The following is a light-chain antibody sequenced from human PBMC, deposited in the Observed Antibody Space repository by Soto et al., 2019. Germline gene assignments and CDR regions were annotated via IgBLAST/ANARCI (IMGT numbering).Light chain of an antibody. CDR1: SGSVSTNHY. V-gene: IGLV8-61*01. CDR2: STN. J-gene: IGLJ3*02. CDR3: VLFMGSGIWV. Sequence: QTVVTQEPSFSVSPGGTVTLTCGLSSGSVSTNHYPSWYQQTPGQAPRTLIYSTNTRASGVPDRFSGSILGNKAALTITGAQADDESDYYCVLFMGSGIWVFGGGTKLTVL.